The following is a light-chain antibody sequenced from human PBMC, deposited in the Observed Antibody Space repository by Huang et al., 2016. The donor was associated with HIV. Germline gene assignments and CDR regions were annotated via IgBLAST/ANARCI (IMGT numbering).Light chain of an antibody. CDR1: QSVTRNY. CDR3: QQFGSSPPYS. CDR2: GAS. Sequence: EIVLTQSPDTLSLSPGERATVSCRASQSVTRNYLAWYQQRPGQAPKLLIYGASTRATGIPDWFSGSGSGTDFTLTISRLAPEDFAVYYWQQFGSSPPYSFGQGTKLEIK. J-gene: IGKJ2*03. V-gene: IGKV3-20*01.